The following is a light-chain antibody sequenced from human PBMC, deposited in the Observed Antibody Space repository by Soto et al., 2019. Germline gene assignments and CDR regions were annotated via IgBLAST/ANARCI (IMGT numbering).Light chain of an antibody. CDR1: QSVSSN. Sequence: EIVMTQSPATLSVSPGERATLSCRASQSVSSNLAWYQQKPGQAPRLLIYGASTRATGIPDRFSGSGSGTECTLTINSLQSEDFAVYYCQQYNNWPPLTFGGGTKVEIK. CDR2: GAS. CDR3: QQYNNWPPLT. J-gene: IGKJ4*01. V-gene: IGKV3-15*01.